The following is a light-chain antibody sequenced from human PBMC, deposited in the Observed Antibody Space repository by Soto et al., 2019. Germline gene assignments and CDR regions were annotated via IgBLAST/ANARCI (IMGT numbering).Light chain of an antibody. CDR1: EGINNY. J-gene: IGKJ1*01. CDR2: AAS. CDR3: QKYNNFRQCT. V-gene: IGKV1-27*01. Sequence: EIRVNLSPASVSLYKGDRATLTCRATEGINNYLAWVQQKPGKVPRLLIYAASTLPSGIPFRFSGSGSGTEFTLTISSLQPEDVAIYYCQKYNNFRQCTFGQGSK.